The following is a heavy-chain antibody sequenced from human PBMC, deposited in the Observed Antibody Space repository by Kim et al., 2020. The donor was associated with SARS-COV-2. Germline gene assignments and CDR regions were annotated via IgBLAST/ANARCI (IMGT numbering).Heavy chain of an antibody. J-gene: IGHJ4*02. V-gene: IGHV4-39*01. Sequence: SETLSLTCTVSGVSITSSGSFWGWIRQPPGKGLEWIASISYSGTTYYSPSLQSRVTIYIDTSKNQLSLRLSSVTAADTAVYFCARQRLSQGAAIDYWGQG. CDR3: ARQRLSQGAAIDY. CDR2: ISYSGTT. D-gene: IGHD1-26*01. CDR1: GVSITSSGSF.